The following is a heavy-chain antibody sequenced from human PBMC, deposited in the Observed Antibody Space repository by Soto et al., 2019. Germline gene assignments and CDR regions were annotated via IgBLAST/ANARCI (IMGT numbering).Heavy chain of an antibody. V-gene: IGHV4-30-4*01. J-gene: IGHJ4*02. CDR2: IYKSATT. Sequence: PSETLSLTCSVSGDSISTVDYFWAWIRQPPGQALEYIGYIYKSATTYYNPSFESRVAISLDTSKSQFSLNVASVTAADTAVYYCAREWGTGYGYFDYWGQGTLVTVSS. D-gene: IGHD5-12*01. CDR3: AREWGTGYGYFDY. CDR1: GDSISTVDYF.